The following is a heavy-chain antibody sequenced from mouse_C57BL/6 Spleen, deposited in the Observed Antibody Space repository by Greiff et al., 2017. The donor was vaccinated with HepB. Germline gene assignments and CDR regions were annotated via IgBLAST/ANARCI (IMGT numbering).Heavy chain of an antibody. V-gene: IGHV1-53*01. Sequence: QVQLQQPGTELVKPGASVKLSCKASGYTFTSYWMHWVKQRPGQGLEWIGKINPSNGGTNYNEKFKSKATLTVDKSSSTAYMQLSSLTSEDSAVYYCARQGGNYWYFDVWGTGTTVTVSS. CDR2: INPSNGGT. D-gene: IGHD2-1*01. CDR1: GYTFTSYW. CDR3: ARQGGNYWYFDV. J-gene: IGHJ1*03.